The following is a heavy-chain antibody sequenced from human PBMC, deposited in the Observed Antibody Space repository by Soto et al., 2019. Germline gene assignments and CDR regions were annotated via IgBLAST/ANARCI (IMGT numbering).Heavy chain of an antibody. CDR3: ARDRVAGIWGDAFDI. CDR1: GYTLTNHG. CDR2: INPYNANT. J-gene: IGHJ3*02. D-gene: IGHD3-16*01. V-gene: IGHV1-18*04. Sequence: ASVKVSCKTSGYTLTNHGINWVRQAPGQGLEWMGWINPYNANTNYAQKLQGRVTMTTDTSTSTAYMDLRSLTSDDTAVYYCARDRVAGIWGDAFDIWGQGTMVTVSS.